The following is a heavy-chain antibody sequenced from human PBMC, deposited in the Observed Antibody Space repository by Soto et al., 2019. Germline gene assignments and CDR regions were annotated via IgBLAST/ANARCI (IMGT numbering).Heavy chain of an antibody. J-gene: IGHJ4*02. D-gene: IGHD3-22*01. CDR3: ARLTSYDSSAYYSY. Sequence: EVQLVESGGGLVKPGGSLRLSCAASGFTFSSYSMNWVRQAPGKGLEWVSSISSSSSYISYADSVKGRFTVSRDNAKNSLYLQMNCLRAEDTAVYYCARLTSYDSSAYYSYWGQGTLVTVSS. CDR2: ISSSSSYI. V-gene: IGHV3-21*01. CDR1: GFTFSSYS.